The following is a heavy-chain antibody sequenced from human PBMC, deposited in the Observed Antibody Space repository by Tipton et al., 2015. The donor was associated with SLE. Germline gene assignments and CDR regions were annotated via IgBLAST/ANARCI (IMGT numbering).Heavy chain of an antibody. CDR3: ARQWSGYSSYWDYYMDV. D-gene: IGHD3-3*01. J-gene: IGHJ6*03. Sequence: TLSLTCTVSGGSIDSSSHFWVCIRQAPGKGLEWIGSIYYSGTTYNPSLKSRVTMSVYTSKNQFSLRMSSVTAADTAVYYCARQWSGYSSYWDYYMDVWGKGTTVTVSS. CDR1: GGSIDSSSHF. V-gene: IGHV4-39*01. CDR2: IYYSGTT.